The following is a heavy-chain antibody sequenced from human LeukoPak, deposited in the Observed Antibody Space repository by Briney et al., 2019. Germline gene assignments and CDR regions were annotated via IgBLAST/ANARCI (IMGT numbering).Heavy chain of an antibody. CDR3: ASETPILVN. CDR2: IYYSGST. V-gene: IGHV4-39*01. CDR1: GGSISSSSYY. Sequence: PSETLSLTCTVSGGSISSSSYYWGWIRQPPGTGLEWIGSIYYSGSTYYNPSLKSRVTISVDTSKNQFSLKLSSVTAADTAVYYCASETPILVNWGQGTLVTVSS. J-gene: IGHJ4*02.